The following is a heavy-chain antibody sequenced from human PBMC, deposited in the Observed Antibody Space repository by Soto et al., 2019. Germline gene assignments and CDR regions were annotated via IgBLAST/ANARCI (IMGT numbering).Heavy chain of an antibody. CDR1: GGTFNNYP. J-gene: IGHJ6*02. Sequence: SVKVSCKASGGTFNNYPITWVRQAPGEGLEWMGGSIPIFGTANYAQKFQGRVTISVDESTSTAYMELSSLRSEDTAVYYCARGRGYSGHAQYYYFDMDVWGQGTTVTVSS. CDR3: ARGRGYSGHAQYYYFDMDV. D-gene: IGHD5-12*01. CDR2: SIPIFGTA. V-gene: IGHV1-69*13.